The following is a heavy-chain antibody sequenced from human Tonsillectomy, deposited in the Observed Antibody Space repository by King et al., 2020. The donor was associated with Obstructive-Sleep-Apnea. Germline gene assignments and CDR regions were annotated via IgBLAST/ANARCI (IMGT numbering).Heavy chain of an antibody. V-gene: IGHV1-2*04. CDR3: ARGASIPAIVVVPAAVYYYYGMDV. Sequence: QLVQSGAEVKKPGASVKVSCKASGYTFTGYYMHWVRQAPGQGLEWMGWINPNSGGTNYAQKFQGWVTMTRDTSISTAYMELSRLRTDDTAVYYCARGASIPAIVVVPAAVYYYYGMDVWGQGTTVTVSS. CDR2: INPNSGGT. D-gene: IGHD2-2*01. J-gene: IGHJ6*02. CDR1: GYTFTGYY.